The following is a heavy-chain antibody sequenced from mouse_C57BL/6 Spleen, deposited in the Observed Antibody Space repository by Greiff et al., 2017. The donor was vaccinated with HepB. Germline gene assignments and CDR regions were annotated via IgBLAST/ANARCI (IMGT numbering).Heavy chain of an antibody. V-gene: IGHV1-59*01. Sequence: QVQLQQPGAELVRPGTSVKLSCKASGYTFTSYWMHWVKQRPGQGLEWIGVIDPSDSYTNYNQKFKGKATLTVDTSSSTAYMQLSSLTSEDSAVYYCARKPLASQGYFDVWGTGTTVTVSS. CDR2: IDPSDSYT. CDR3: ARKPLASQGYFDV. D-gene: IGHD6-1*01. CDR1: GYTFTSYW. J-gene: IGHJ1*03.